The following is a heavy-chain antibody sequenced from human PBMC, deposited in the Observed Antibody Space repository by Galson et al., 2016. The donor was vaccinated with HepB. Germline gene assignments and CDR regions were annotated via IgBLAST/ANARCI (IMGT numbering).Heavy chain of an antibody. CDR2: ISSGSSAI. CDR1: GFTFSGYN. CDR3: ARDGNHGYDMDY. D-gene: IGHD1-14*01. Sequence: SLRRSCAASGFTFSGYNMDWVRQAPGKGLEWVSYISSGSSAIYYADSVKGRFTISRDNAKNSLYLQMNSLRDEDTAIYFCARDGNHGYDMDYWGQGTLVTVSS. J-gene: IGHJ4*02. V-gene: IGHV3-48*02.